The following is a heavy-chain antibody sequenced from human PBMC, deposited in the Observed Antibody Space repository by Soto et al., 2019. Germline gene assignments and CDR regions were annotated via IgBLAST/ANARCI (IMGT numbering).Heavy chain of an antibody. CDR2: IYYSGST. CDR3: ARDRRWFDP. Sequence: SETLSLTCTVSGGSISSYYWSWIRQPPGKGLEWIGYIYYSGSTNYNPSLKSRVTISVDTSNNQFSLKLSSVTAADTAVYYCARDRRWFDPWGQGTLVTVPQ. CDR1: GGSISSYY. J-gene: IGHJ5*02. V-gene: IGHV4-59*01.